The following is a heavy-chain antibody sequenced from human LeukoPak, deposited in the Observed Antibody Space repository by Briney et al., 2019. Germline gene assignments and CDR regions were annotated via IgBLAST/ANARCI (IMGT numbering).Heavy chain of an antibody. CDR3: AKAPYNSGTYYIYYFDS. J-gene: IGHJ4*02. Sequence: GGSLRLSCAASGFTFSSYAISWVRQAPGKGLEWVSAISGSGGITYYTDSVKGRFTISRDNSKNTLYLQMNSLRAEDTAVYYCAKAPYNSGTYYIYYFDSWGQGTLVTVSS. D-gene: IGHD3-10*01. CDR1: GFTFSSYA. V-gene: IGHV3-23*01. CDR2: ISGSGGIT.